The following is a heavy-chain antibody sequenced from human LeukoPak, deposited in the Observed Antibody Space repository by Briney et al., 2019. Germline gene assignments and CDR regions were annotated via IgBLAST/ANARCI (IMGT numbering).Heavy chain of an antibody. CDR1: GYSISSDFY. Sequence: SETLSLTCTVSGYSISSDFYWGWIRQPPGKGLEWIGNMFHSGSTFYNPSLKSRASISIKMSKNQFSLNLSSVTAADTAVYYCARLRGDCSSTSCYSDGSWGQGTLVTVSS. D-gene: IGHD2-2*01. V-gene: IGHV4-38-2*02. J-gene: IGHJ5*02. CDR3: ARLRGDCSSTSCYSDGS. CDR2: MFHSGST.